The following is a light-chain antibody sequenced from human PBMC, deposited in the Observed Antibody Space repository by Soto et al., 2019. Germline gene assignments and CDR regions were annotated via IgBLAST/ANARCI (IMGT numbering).Light chain of an antibody. CDR2: DAS. CDR3: QQYNTMGIT. Sequence: DIQMTQSPSTLSASVGDRVTITCRASQSISSWLAWYQQKPGKAPKLLIYDASSLESGVPSRFSGSGSGTEFTLTISSLQPDDFATYYCQQYNTMGITFGQGTRLEIK. J-gene: IGKJ5*01. V-gene: IGKV1-5*01. CDR1: QSISSW.